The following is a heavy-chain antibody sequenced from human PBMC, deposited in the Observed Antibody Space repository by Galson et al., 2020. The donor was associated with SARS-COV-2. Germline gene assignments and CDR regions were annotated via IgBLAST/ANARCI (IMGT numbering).Heavy chain of an antibody. V-gene: IGHV3-15*01. Sequence: GGSLRLSCAASGFNFNNAWLSWVRQAPGKGLEWVGRVKNKVDGCATDYAAPVQGRFTISRDDSKTTIYLQMSSLKTEDSAVYYCTASTLRYLDWLLPWYFDLWGRGTLVTVSS. CDR1: GFNFNNAW. CDR2: VKNKVDGCAT. CDR3: TASTLRYLDWLLPWYFDL. D-gene: IGHD3-9*01. J-gene: IGHJ2*01.